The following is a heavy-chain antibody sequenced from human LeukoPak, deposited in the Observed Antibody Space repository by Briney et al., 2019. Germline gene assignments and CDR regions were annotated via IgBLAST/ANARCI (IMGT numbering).Heavy chain of an antibody. Sequence: GASVKVSCKASGYTFTSYYMHWVRQAPGQGLEWMGIINPSGGSTSYAQKFQGRVTMTEDTSTDTAYMELSSLRSEDTAVYYCATPAWVANNYYYYGMDVWGQGTTVTVSS. J-gene: IGHJ6*02. CDR3: ATPAWVANNYYYYGMDV. CDR1: GYTFTSYY. CDR2: INPSGGST. V-gene: IGHV1-46*01. D-gene: IGHD1-26*01.